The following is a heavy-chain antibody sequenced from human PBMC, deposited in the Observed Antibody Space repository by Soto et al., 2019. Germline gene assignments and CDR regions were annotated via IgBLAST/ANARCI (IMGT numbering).Heavy chain of an antibody. CDR1: GFPFSSYG. V-gene: IGHV3-33*01. CDR3: ARLHKYYYDSSGAKNYYYYGMDV. D-gene: IGHD3-22*01. J-gene: IGHJ6*02. Sequence: LRLSCAASGFPFSSYGMHWVRQAPGKGLEWVAVIWYDGSNKYYADSVKGRFTISRDNSKNTLYLQMNSLRAEDTAVYYCARLHKYYYDSSGAKNYYYYGMDVWGQGTTVTVSS. CDR2: IWYDGSNK.